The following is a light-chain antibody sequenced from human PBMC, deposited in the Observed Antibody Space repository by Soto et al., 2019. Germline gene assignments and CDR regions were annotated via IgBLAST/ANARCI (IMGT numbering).Light chain of an antibody. CDR3: QPYGSSPPYT. CDR2: GSS. CDR1: QSVSNNY. Sequence: VLTQSPGTLSLSPGERATLSCRASQSVSNNYLAWYQQKPGQAPRLLIFGSSDRATGIPDRFSGSGSGTDFPLTISRLEPEDFAVYYCQPYGSSPPYTFGQGTKLEIK. J-gene: IGKJ2*01. V-gene: IGKV3-20*01.